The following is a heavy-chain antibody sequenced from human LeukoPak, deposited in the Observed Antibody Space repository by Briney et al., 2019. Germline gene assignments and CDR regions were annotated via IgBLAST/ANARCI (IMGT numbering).Heavy chain of an antibody. D-gene: IGHD3-10*01. V-gene: IGHV1-2*06. J-gene: IGHJ5*02. CDR1: GYTFTGYY. CDR2: INPNSGGT. Sequence: ASVKVSCKASGYTFTGYYMHWVRQAPGQGLEWMGRINPNSGGTNYAQKFQGRVTMTRDTSISTAYMELSRLRSDDTAVYYCARRTGDYYGSGTPHNWFDPWGQGTLVTVSS. CDR3: ARRTGDYYGSGTPHNWFDP.